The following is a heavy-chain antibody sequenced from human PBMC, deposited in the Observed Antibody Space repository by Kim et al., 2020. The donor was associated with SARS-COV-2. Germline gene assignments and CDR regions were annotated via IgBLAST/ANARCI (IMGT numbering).Heavy chain of an antibody. CDR2: INPSGGST. D-gene: IGHD6-13*01. Sequence: ASVKVSCKASGYTFTSYYMHWVRQAPGQGLEWMGIINPSGGSTSYAQKFQGRVTMTRDTSTSTVYMELSSLRSEDTAVYYCARVYLAAWAAGWFDPWGQGTLVTVSS. J-gene: IGHJ5*02. V-gene: IGHV1-46*01. CDR1: GYTFTSYY. CDR3: ARVYLAAWAAGWFDP.